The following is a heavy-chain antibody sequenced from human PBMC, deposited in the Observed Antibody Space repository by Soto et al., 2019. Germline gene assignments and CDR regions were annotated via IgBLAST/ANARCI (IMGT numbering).Heavy chain of an antibody. CDR3: AAGGGLPRYY. CDR1: YGSINKYY. Sequence: SETLSLTCSVSYGSINKYYWIWMRQPPGKGLEWIGYIYHSGSTYYNPSLKSRVTISVDRSKNQFSLKLSSVTAADTAVYYCAAGGGLPRYYWGQGSLVT. J-gene: IGHJ4*02. CDR2: IYHSGST. D-gene: IGHD5-12*01. V-gene: IGHV4-59*04.